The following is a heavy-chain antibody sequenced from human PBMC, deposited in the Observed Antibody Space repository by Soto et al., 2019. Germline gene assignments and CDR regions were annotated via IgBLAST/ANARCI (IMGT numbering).Heavy chain of an antibody. D-gene: IGHD1-26*01. J-gene: IGHJ4*02. Sequence: QVQLVQSGAEVKKPGSSVKVSCKASGGTFSHYYISWVRQAPGQGLEWMGRISPILGATNYAQKVQGRVTLTADKSEGTAYMEWSSRRSEATAVYYCASIVEAVGARPSDSWGQGTLVTVSS. CDR2: ISPILGAT. V-gene: IGHV1-69*08. CDR1: GGTFSHYY. CDR3: ASIVEAVGARPSDS.